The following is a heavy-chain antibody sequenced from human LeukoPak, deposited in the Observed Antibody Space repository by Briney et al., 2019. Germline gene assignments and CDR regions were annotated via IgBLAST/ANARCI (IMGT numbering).Heavy chain of an antibody. CDR2: ISSNGGTT. CDR3: VKAVEATGDYYYYYGMDV. J-gene: IGHJ6*02. V-gene: IGHV3-64D*09. D-gene: IGHD1-26*01. CDR1: GFTFTSYA. Sequence: PGGSLRLSCSASGFTFTSYAMHWVRQAPGKGLEYVSAISSNGGTTYYADSVKGRFTISRDNSKNTLYLQMSSLRAKDTPVYYCVKAVEATGDYYYYYGMDVGGQGHTATVSS.